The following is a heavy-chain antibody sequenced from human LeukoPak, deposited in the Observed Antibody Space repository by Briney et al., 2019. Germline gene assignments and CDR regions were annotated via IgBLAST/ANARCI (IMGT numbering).Heavy chain of an antibody. Sequence: ASVKVSCKASGYTFTGYYMHWVRQAPGQGLEWMGWINPNSGGTNYAQKFQGRVTMTRDTSISTAYMELSRLRSDDTAVYYCARDGGSSSWYSPDPYYYYGMDVWGQGTTVTVSS. CDR2: INPNSGGT. D-gene: IGHD6-13*01. CDR1: GYTFTGYY. V-gene: IGHV1-2*02. J-gene: IGHJ6*02. CDR3: ARDGGSSSWYSPDPYYYYGMDV.